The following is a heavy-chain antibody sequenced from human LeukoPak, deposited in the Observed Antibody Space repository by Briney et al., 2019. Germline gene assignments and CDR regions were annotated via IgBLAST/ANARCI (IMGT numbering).Heavy chain of an antibody. V-gene: IGHV4-34*01. D-gene: IGHD6-13*01. CDR2: INHSGST. J-gene: IGHJ4*02. CDR3: ARSGAAPVNY. CDR1: GGSFSGYY. Sequence: WETLSLTCAVDGGSFSGYYWSWIRQPPGKGLECGGEINHSGSTNYNPPLKSRVTISVDTSNKHFFLKRSSVTAADTAVYYCARSGAAPVNYWGQGTLVTVSS.